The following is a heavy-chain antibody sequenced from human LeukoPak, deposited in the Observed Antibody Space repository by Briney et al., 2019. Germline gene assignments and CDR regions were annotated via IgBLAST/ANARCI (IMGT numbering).Heavy chain of an antibody. CDR1: GYTFTIYD. D-gene: IGHD3-10*01. CDR3: ATVPIASVVRGVIITADNWFDP. Sequence: ASVTVSSKASGYTFTIYDINWVRQAPGQGLEWVGGFDLEDGETIYAQRFQGRVTMTEDTSTDTAYMELSSLRSEDTAVYYCATVPIASVVRGVIITADNWFDPWGQGTLVTVSS. V-gene: IGHV1-24*01. CDR2: FDLEDGET. J-gene: IGHJ5*02.